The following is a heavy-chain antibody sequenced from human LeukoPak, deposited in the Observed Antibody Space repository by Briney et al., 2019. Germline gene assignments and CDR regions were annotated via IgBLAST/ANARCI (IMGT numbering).Heavy chain of an antibody. Sequence: ASVKVSCKASGYTFTRYDINWVRQATGQGLESIGSITPNRGNTVYAQNFTGSVTMTSNTSISTAYMELSSLRSEDTAVYYCARSGFFDYWGQGTLVTVSS. D-gene: IGHD6-25*01. CDR1: GYTFTRYD. CDR3: ARSGFFDY. V-gene: IGHV1-8*01. CDR2: ITPNRGNT. J-gene: IGHJ4*02.